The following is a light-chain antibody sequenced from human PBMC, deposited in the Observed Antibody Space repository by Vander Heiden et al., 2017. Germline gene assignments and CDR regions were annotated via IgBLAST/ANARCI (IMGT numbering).Light chain of an antibody. CDR1: QTIRSW. J-gene: IGKJ1*01. V-gene: IGKV1-5*03. CDR2: KAS. CDR3: QRDNDYCWT. Sequence: DIQMTQSPSTLSASVGDRVTITCRASQTIRSWLAWYQQKPGKAPNLLIYKASCLESGVPSRFSGSGSGTEFTLTISSLHPDDTATYYCQRDNDYCWTFGQGTRVEIK.